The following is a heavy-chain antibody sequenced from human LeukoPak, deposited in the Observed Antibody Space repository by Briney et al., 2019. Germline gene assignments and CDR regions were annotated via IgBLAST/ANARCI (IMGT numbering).Heavy chain of an antibody. J-gene: IGHJ4*02. Sequence: GGSLRLSCAAPGFTFSSYGMHWVRQAPGKGLEWVAVISYDGSNKYYADSVKGRFTISRDNSKNTLYLQMNSLRAEDTAVYYCGTLWFGEPPFDYWGQGTLVTVSS. V-gene: IGHV3-30*03. CDR1: GFTFSSYG. D-gene: IGHD3-10*01. CDR2: ISYDGSNK. CDR3: GTLWFGEPPFDY.